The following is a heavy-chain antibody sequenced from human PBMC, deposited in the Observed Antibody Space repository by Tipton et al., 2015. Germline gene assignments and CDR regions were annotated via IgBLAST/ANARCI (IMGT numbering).Heavy chain of an antibody. J-gene: IGHJ4*02. CDR1: GFTFSSYW. V-gene: IGHV3-72*01. D-gene: IGHD6-25*01. CDR3: ARVGSGWYFDF. Sequence: SLRLSCAASGFTFSSYWMSWVRQAPGKGLEWVGRTGSKANSVTTEYAASVKGRFTISRDDSKNSLYLQMNSLKSEDTAVYYCARVGSGWYFDFWGQGTLVTVSS. CDR2: TGSKANSVTT.